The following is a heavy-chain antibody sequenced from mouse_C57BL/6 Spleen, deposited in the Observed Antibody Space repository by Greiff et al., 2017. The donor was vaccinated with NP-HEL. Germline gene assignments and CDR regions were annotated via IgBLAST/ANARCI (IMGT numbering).Heavy chain of an antibody. CDR2: IDPSDSYT. Sequence: QVQLQQPGAELVKPGASVKLSCKASGYTFTSYWMQWVKQRPGQGLEWIGEIDPSDSYTNYNQKFKGKATLTVDTSSNTAYMQLSSLTSEDSAVYYCARQLRLQKVYAMDYWGQGTSVTVSS. V-gene: IGHV1-50*01. J-gene: IGHJ4*01. D-gene: IGHD3-2*02. CDR3: ARQLRLQKVYAMDY. CDR1: GYTFTSYW.